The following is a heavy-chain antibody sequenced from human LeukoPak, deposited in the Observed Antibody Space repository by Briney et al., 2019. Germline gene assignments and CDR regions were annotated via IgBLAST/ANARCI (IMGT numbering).Heavy chain of an antibody. J-gene: IGHJ4*02. CDR2: ISGSGGST. V-gene: IGHV3-23*01. CDR3: AKDKGLAAAGLELLYYFDY. Sequence: GGSLRLSCAASGFTFSSYSMNWVRQAPGKGLEWVSAISGSGGSTYYADSVKGRFTISRDNSKNTLYLQMNSLRAEDTAVYYCAKDKGLAAAGLELLYYFDYWGQGTLVTVSS. CDR1: GFTFSSYS. D-gene: IGHD6-13*01.